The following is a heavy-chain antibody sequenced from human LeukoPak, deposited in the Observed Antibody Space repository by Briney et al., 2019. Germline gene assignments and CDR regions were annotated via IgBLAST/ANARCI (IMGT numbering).Heavy chain of an antibody. CDR2: INPNSGGT. V-gene: IGHV1-2*06. Sequence: GALVKVSCKASGYTFTGYYMHWVRQAPGQGLEWMGRINPNSGGTNYAQKFQGRVTMTRDTSIGTAYMELSRLRSDDTAVYYCARDILAVAGDYWGQGTLVTVSS. J-gene: IGHJ4*02. D-gene: IGHD6-19*01. CDR3: ARDILAVAGDY. CDR1: GYTFTGYY.